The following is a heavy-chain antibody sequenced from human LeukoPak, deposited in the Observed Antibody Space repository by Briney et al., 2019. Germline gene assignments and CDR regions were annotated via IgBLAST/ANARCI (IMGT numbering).Heavy chain of an antibody. V-gene: IGHV3-48*03. CDR3: ARDSFRFSSAQDFDY. CDR2: ISSSGSTI. CDR1: GFTFSSYA. D-gene: IGHD3-22*01. J-gene: IGHJ4*02. Sequence: GGSLTLSCAASGFTFSSYAMSWVRQAPGRGLVWVSYISSSGSTIYYADSVKGRFTISRDNAKNSLYLQMNSLRAEDTAVYYCARDSFRFSSAQDFDYWGQGTLVTVSS.